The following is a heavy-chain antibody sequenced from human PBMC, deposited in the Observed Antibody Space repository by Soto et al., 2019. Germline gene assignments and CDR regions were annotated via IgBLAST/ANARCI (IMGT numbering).Heavy chain of an antibody. CDR2: IYYSGST. CDR1: GGSISSYY. J-gene: IGHJ4*02. V-gene: IGHV4-59*01. CDR3: ARVGDYGDDFLAQY. D-gene: IGHD4-17*01. Sequence: QVQLQESGPGLVKPSETLSLTCTVSGGSISSYYWSWIRQPPGKGLEWIGYIYYSGSTNYNPSLKSRVTISVDTSKNQFSLKLSSVTAADTAVYYCARVGDYGDDFLAQYWGQGTLVTVSS.